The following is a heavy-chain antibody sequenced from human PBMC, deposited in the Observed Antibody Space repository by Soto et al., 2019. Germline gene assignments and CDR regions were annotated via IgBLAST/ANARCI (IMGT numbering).Heavy chain of an antibody. CDR1: GYTFTSYY. D-gene: IGHD6-13*01. J-gene: IGHJ3*02. CDR3: ARERIAAAGTRGAFDI. Sequence: VASVKVSCKASGYTFTSYYMHWVRQAPGQGLEWMGIINPSGGSTSYAQRFQGRVTMTRDTSTSTVYMELSSLRSEDTAVYYCARERIAAAGTRGAFDIWGQGTMVTVS. V-gene: IGHV1-46*01. CDR2: INPSGGST.